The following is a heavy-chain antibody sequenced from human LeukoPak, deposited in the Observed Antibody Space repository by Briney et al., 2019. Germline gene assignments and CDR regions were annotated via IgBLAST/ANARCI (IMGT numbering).Heavy chain of an antibody. CDR2: IYWDDDK. V-gene: IGHV2-5*02. CDR3: AHQEMATRRYYFDY. CDR1: GFSLSTSGVG. Sequence: SGPTLVNPPQTLTLTCTFSGFSLSTSGVGVGWIRQPPGKALERLALIYWDDDKRYSPSLKSRLTITKDTSKNQVVLTMTNMDPVDTATYYCAHQEMATRRYYFDYWGQGTLVTVSS. J-gene: IGHJ4*02. D-gene: IGHD5-24*01.